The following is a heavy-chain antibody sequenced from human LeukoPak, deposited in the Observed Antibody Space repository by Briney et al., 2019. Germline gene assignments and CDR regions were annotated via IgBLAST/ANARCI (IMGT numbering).Heavy chain of an antibody. CDR1: GFTFSSYG. J-gene: IGHJ4*02. D-gene: IGHD7-27*01. V-gene: IGHV3-33*05. CDR2: ILNNENNK. CDR3: ARGEDDWLTGDTQRDDY. Sequence: PGRSLRLSCAASGFTFSSYGMHWVRQAPGKGLEWVAVILNNENNKDYADSVKGRFTISRDNSKSTLYLQMNSLRAEDTAVYYCARGEDDWLTGDTQRDDYWGQGTLVTVSS.